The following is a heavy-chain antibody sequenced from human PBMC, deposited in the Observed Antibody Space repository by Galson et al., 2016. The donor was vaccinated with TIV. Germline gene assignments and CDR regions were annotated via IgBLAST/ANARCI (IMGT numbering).Heavy chain of an antibody. CDR2: IYHRSRWYI. V-gene: IGHV6-1*01. Sequence: CAISGDSVSSDSAAWNWIRQSPSRGLQWLGRIYHRSRWYIDYAPSVRGPMIITPDTSKNQFSLQLNSVAPEDTAVYYCARATPSVFGIIMTLDYWGQGTLVTVSS. CDR1: GDSVSSDSAA. J-gene: IGHJ4*02. D-gene: IGHD3-3*01. CDR3: ARATPSVFGIIMTLDY.